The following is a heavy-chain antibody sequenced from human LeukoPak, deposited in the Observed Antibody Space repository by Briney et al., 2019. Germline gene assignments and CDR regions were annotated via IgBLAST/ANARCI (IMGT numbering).Heavy chain of an antibody. J-gene: IGHJ6*03. CDR2: IYYTGNT. V-gene: IGHV4-39*01. Sequence: SYTLSLTCTVSGVSISSSNSYWGWLRQPPGRGLEWVGSIYYTGNTYYNASLKSRVTISIATSKNQFSLKLSSVTAADTAVYYCARQSGQWLWAPAGSEPAYYYYYMDVGGKGTTVTISS. CDR3: ARQSGQWLWAPAGSEPAYYYYYMDV. D-gene: IGHD6-19*01. CDR1: GVSISSSNSY.